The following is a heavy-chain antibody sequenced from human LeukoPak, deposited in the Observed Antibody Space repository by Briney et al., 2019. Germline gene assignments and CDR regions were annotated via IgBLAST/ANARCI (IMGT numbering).Heavy chain of an antibody. Sequence: ASVKVSCKASGYTFTSYGIRWVRQAPGQGLEWMGWISAYNGNTNYAQTLQGRVTMTTDTSTSTAYMELRSLRSDDTAVYYCARTVGSSSFEGDYYYYYYMDVWGKGTTVTVSS. D-gene: IGHD6-6*01. CDR2: ISAYNGNT. J-gene: IGHJ6*03. CDR3: ARTVGSSSFEGDYYYYYYMDV. CDR1: GYTFTSYG. V-gene: IGHV1-18*01.